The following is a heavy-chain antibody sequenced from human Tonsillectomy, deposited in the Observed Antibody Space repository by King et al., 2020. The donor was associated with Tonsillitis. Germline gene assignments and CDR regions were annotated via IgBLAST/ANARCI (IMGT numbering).Heavy chain of an antibody. Sequence: VQLVESGGGLVQPGGSLRLSCAASGFTFSSYSMSWVRQAPGKGLEWVAGVRGRGVSTFYADSVKGRFTISRDNSKNTLDLQMNSLRAEDTAAYYCAKDLTGSGWLDAFDIWGQGTMVTVSS. CDR2: VRGRGVST. CDR1: GFTFSSYS. V-gene: IGHV3-23*04. CDR3: AKDLTGSGWLDAFDI. D-gene: IGHD6-19*01. J-gene: IGHJ3*02.